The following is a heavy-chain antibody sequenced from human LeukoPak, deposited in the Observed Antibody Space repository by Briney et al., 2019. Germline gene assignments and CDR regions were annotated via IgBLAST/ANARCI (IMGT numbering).Heavy chain of an antibody. D-gene: IGHD5-18*01. V-gene: IGHV4-59*01. CDR2: IYYGGNN. CDR3: ARGRVDTVLAH. CDR1: GGSLGSFY. J-gene: IGHJ4*02. Sequence: SETLSLTCSVSGGSLGSFYWGWIRHPPGGGRGWFGYIYYGGNNNYNPSLKSRVPISVDTPKNQFSLNVSSVTAADTAVCYCARGRVDTVLAHWGEGTLVTVSS.